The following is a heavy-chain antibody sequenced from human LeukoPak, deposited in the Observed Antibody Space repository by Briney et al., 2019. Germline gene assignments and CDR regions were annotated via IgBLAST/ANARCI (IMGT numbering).Heavy chain of an antibody. V-gene: IGHV3-30*18. CDR2: ISYDGSNK. Sequence: GGSLRLSCAASGFTFSSYGMHWVRQAPGKGLEWVAVISYDGSNKYYADSVKGRFTISRDNSKNTLYLQMNSLRAEDTAAYYCAKVFYGGNSRAFDIWGQGTMVTVSS. CDR1: GFTFSSYG. CDR3: AKVFYGGNSRAFDI. J-gene: IGHJ3*02. D-gene: IGHD4-23*01.